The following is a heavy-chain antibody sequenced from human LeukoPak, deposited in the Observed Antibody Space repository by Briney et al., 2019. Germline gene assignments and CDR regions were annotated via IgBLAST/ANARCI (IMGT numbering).Heavy chain of an antibody. V-gene: IGHV3-7*01. Sequence: GGSLRLSCAAPRLTFTNYWMHWVRQAPGKGLESVAYIHPDGTEKYYMESLRGRFAISRDNAKNSLYLQMSNLRDEDTAVYYCTSRYDFWSGYFQGYYFDFWGQGSLVTVSS. CDR2: IHPDGTEK. J-gene: IGHJ4*02. D-gene: IGHD3-3*01. CDR1: RLTFTNYW. CDR3: TSRYDFWSGYFQGYYFDF.